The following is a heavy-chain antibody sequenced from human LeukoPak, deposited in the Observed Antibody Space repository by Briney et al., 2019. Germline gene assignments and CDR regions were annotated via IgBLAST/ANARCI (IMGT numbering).Heavy chain of an antibody. D-gene: IGHD2-21*02. V-gene: IGHV3-49*04. Sequence: GGSLRLSCTASGFTFGDYAMDWVPQAPGKGQEGVGFIRSKAYGGTTEYVASVKGRFTISRDDSKSIAYLQMNSLKTEDTAVYYCTRESAEATAKFDYWGQGTPVTLSS. CDR2: IRSKAYGGTT. J-gene: IGHJ4*02. CDR1: GFTFGDYA. CDR3: TRESAEATAKFDY.